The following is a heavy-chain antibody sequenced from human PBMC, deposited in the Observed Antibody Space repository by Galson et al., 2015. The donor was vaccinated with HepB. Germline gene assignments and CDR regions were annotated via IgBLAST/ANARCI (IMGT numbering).Heavy chain of an antibody. D-gene: IGHD3-22*01. Sequence: SLRLSCAASGFIFSSSWMHWVRQAPGEGLVWVSRINRDGSTTNYADSVKGRFTISRDNGKNTLYLQMNSLRAEDTAVYYCARDMIPASPDYFDYWGRGTLVTVSS. V-gene: IGHV3-74*01. CDR1: GFIFSSSW. J-gene: IGHJ4*02. CDR3: ARDMIPASPDYFDY. CDR2: INRDGSTT.